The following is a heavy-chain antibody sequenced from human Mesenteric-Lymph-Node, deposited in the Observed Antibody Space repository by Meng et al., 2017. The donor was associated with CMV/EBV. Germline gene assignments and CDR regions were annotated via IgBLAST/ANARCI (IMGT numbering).Heavy chain of an antibody. Sequence: LSLTCAASGFIFNSYEMHWVRQAPGKGLEWISNINSIGTSIHHADSVRGRFTISRDNAKNSLYLQMNSLRAEDTAIYYCARDCSGTCLDAFDVWGQGTMVTVSS. D-gene: IGHD2-15*01. J-gene: IGHJ3*01. CDR2: INSIGTSI. CDR1: GFIFNSYE. V-gene: IGHV3-48*03. CDR3: ARDCSGTCLDAFDV.